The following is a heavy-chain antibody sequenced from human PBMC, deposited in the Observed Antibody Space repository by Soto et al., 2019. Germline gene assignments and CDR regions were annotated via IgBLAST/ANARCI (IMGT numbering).Heavy chain of an antibody. Sequence: SETLSLTCTVSGDSIKHYYWSWIRQPPGKRLEWIGYIYYTGSTTYNPSLESRVTMSVDTSKNQFSLKLSSVNAADTAVYYCAKYRRTEEEGFTLDSWGRGTLVTV. J-gene: IGHJ4*02. V-gene: IGHV4-59*01. CDR3: AKYRRTEEEGFTLDS. CDR1: GDSIKHYY. D-gene: IGHD2-2*01. CDR2: IYYTGST.